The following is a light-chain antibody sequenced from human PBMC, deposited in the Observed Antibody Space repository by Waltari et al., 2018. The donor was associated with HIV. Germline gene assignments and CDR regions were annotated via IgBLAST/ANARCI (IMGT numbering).Light chain of an antibody. CDR2: QDN. V-gene: IGLV3-1*01. CDR1: DLGDNY. J-gene: IGLJ3*02. CDR3: QAWGSTTSGV. Sequence: SYEVTQPPSVAVSPGQTAPITCSGYDLGDNYPCWYQQKPGQSPLLVIYQDNTRPSGIPERFSGSSSGHTATLTISGTLPMDEADYYCQAWGSTTSGVFGRGTRLTVL.